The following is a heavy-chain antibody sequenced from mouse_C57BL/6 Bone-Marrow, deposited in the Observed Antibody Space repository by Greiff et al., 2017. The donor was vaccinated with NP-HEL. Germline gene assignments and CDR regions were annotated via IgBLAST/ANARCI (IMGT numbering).Heavy chain of an antibody. D-gene: IGHD1-1*01. Sequence: QVQLQQSGAELVRPGASVTLSCKASGYTFTDYEMHWVKQTPVHGLEWIGAIDPETGGTAYNQKFKGKAILTADKSSSTAYMELRSLTSEDSAVYYCTRDYGSRRRYFDYWGQGTTLTVSS. CDR1: GYTFTDYE. CDR3: TRDYGSRRRYFDY. V-gene: IGHV1-15*01. J-gene: IGHJ2*01. CDR2: IDPETGGT.